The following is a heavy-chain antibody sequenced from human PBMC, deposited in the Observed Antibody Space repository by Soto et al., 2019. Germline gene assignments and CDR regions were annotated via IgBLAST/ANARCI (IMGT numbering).Heavy chain of an antibody. D-gene: IGHD6-19*01. CDR3: ERDRGGWTDY. CDR1: GYTFTSYA. V-gene: IGHV1-3*01. CDR2: INAGNGKI. Sequence: QVQLVQSGAEVKKPGASVKVSCKASGYTFTSYAMQWVRQAPGQRLEWMGWINAGNGKIKYSQKFQGIVTITRDTAASKAYMELSSLRPEDTTVYCCERDRGGWTDYWGQGTLVTVSS. J-gene: IGHJ4*02.